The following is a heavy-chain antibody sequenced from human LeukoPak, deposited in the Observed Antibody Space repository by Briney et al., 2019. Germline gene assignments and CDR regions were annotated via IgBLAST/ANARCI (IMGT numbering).Heavy chain of an antibody. CDR1: GFTFDDNA. Sequence: GRSLRLSCAASGFTFDDNAMHWVRQASGKGLEWVSGISWNSGSIGYADSVKGRFTISRDNAKNSLYLQMNSLRAEDTALYYCARDLPSWSITIFGVVINSAFDIWGQGTMVTVSS. CDR2: ISWNSGSI. D-gene: IGHD3-3*01. J-gene: IGHJ3*02. CDR3: ARDLPSWSITIFGVVINSAFDI. V-gene: IGHV3-9*01.